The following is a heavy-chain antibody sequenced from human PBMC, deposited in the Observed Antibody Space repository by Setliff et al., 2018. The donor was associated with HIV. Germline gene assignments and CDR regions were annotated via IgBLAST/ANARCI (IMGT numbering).Heavy chain of an antibody. CDR3: VRGMALDY. J-gene: IGHJ4*02. D-gene: IGHD2-8*01. V-gene: IGHV3-21*06. CDR1: GFTFSSYA. Sequence: GGSLRLSCAASGFTFSSYAMSWVRQAPGKGLEWVSTISGSGNTIQYADFMKGRIAVARDTAKNSLFLQMNSLKAEDTAVYYCVRGMALDYWGRGTLVTVSS. CDR2: ISGSGNTI.